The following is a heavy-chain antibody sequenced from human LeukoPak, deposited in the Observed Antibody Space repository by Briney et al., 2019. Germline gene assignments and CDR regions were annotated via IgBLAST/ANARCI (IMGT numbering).Heavy chain of an antibody. Sequence: GGSLRLSCAASGFTFNRCAMSWVRQAPGKGLERVSGITGSGDTKYYPGSVKGRFTISRDNSKNTLYLQMNSLRAEDTAVYYCAKFTGTTIYYGMDVWGRGTTVTVSS. CDR2: ITGSGDTK. D-gene: IGHD1-7*01. J-gene: IGHJ6*02. CDR3: AKFTGTTIYYGMDV. V-gene: IGHV3-23*01. CDR1: GFTFNRCA.